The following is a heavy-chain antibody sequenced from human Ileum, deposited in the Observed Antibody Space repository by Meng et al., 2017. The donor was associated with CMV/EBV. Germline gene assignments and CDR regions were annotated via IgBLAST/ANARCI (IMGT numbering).Heavy chain of an antibody. J-gene: IGHJ4*02. V-gene: IGHV3-7*01. CDR1: GFTFSNYW. Sequence: GESLKISCVASGFTFSNYWMSWVRQAPGKGLEWVANINEDGRTIYFVDSLKGRFTISRDNAKNSLYLQMNSLGAEDTAVYYCARDNDGKDYWGQGTLVTVSS. D-gene: IGHD5-24*01. CDR3: ARDNDGKDY. CDR2: INEDGRTI.